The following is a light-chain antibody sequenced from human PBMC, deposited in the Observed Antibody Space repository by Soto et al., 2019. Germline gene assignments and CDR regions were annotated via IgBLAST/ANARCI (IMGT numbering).Light chain of an antibody. J-gene: IGKJ1*01. V-gene: IGKV1-5*03. Sequence: IQMTQSPSSLSASLGDRVTITCRASQSIKSWLAWYQQKPGKAPKLLIYEASSLENGVPSRFSGSGSGTEFTLTISSLQPDDFATYYCQQYNSYWTFGQGTKVDI. CDR2: EAS. CDR1: QSIKSW. CDR3: QQYNSYWT.